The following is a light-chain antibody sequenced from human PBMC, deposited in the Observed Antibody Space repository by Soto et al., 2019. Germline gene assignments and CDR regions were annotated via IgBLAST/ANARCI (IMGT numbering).Light chain of an antibody. CDR1: QGIRND. CDR2: AAS. CDR3: QHYNSYSEA. V-gene: IGKV1-6*01. Sequence: NQFTQSPSSLSASVGDRVTVACRASQGIRNDLGWYQQKPGKAPKLLIYAASSLQSGVPSRFSGSASGTDFTLTISSLQPDDFATYYCQHYNSYSEACGQGTKV. J-gene: IGKJ1*01.